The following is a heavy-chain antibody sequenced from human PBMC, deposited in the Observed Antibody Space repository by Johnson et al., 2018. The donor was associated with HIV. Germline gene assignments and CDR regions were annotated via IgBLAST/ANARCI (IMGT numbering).Heavy chain of an antibody. Sequence: QVQLVESGGGVVQPGRSLRLSCAASGFTLSSYAMHWVRQAPGKGLEWVAVISYDGSKKYYADSVKGRFTISRDNSKNTLYLQMNSLRAEDTAVYYCMTDILTGYYNPDGFDIGGQGTMVTVS. CDR3: MTDILTGYYNPDGFDI. CDR2: ISYDGSKK. J-gene: IGHJ3*02. D-gene: IGHD3-9*01. V-gene: IGHV3-30*04. CDR1: GFTLSSYA.